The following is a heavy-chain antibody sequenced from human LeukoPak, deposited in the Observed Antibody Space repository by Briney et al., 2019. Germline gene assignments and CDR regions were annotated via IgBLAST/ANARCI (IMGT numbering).Heavy chain of an antibody. CDR1: GFTFSSYW. CDR3: ARGRAGSDWFDP. V-gene: IGHV3-74*01. CDR2: INSDGSST. Sequence: GGSLRLSCAASGFTFSSYWMHWVRHAPGKGLVWVSRINSDGSSTSYADSVKGRFTISRDNAKNTLYLQMNSLRAEDTAVYYCARGRAGSDWFDPWGQGTLVTVSS. D-gene: IGHD3-10*01. J-gene: IGHJ5*02.